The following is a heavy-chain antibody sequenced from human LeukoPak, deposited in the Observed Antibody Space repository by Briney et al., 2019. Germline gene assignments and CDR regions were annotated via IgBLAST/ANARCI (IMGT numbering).Heavy chain of an antibody. CDR2: ISPDGSVT. CDR1: GFPFSRDS. J-gene: IGHJ4*02. V-gene: IGHV3-74*01. Sequence: GGSLRLSCAASGFPFSRDSMHWVRQTPGKGLVWLSRISPDGSVTNYADSVKGRFTISRDNAKNTLYLQMNSLRDEDTAVYYCASDVAYKFDCWGQGTLVTFSS. D-gene: IGHD5-24*01. CDR3: ASDVAYKFDC.